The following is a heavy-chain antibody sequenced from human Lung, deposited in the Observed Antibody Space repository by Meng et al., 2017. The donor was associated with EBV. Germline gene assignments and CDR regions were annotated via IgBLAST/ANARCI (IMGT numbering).Heavy chain of an antibody. CDR3: GRDQGRQLINH. J-gene: IGHJ4*02. CDR1: GDSIRSDIW. CDR2: VYHRGDT. V-gene: IGHV4-4*02. Sequence: QVQVQGSGPGLVKPSGTLSLPCTVSGDSIRSDIWWSWVRQPPGKGLEWIGEVYHRGDTNYNPSLRSRVVISVDRSKNQFSLNLSSVTAADTAVYYCGRDQGRQLINHWGQGTLVTVSS. D-gene: IGHD1-1*01.